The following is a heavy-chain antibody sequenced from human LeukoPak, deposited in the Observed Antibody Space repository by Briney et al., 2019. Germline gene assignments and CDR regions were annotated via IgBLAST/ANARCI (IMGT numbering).Heavy chain of an antibody. J-gene: IGHJ4*02. CDR1: GYTFTSYY. V-gene: IGHV1-46*01. Sequence: ASVKVSCKASGYTFTSYYMHWVRQAPGQGLEWMGIINPSGGSTSYAQKFQGRVTVTRDTSTSTVYMELSSLRSKDTAVYYCARGLKPPWDSTDYHDWGQGTLVTVSS. D-gene: IGHD2-2*01. CDR3: ARGLKPPWDSTDYHD. CDR2: INPSGGST.